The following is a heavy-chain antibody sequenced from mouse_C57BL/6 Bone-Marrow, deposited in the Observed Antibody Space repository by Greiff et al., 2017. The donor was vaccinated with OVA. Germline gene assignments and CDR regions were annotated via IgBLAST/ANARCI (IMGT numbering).Heavy chain of an antibody. Sequence: EVKVEESGGGLVQPGGSMKLSCVASGFTFSNYWMNWVRQSPGKGLEWVAQIRLKSDNYATHYAESVKGRFTISRDDSKSSVYLQMNNLRAEDTGIYYCTGITTVVATDYWGQGTTLTVSS. V-gene: IGHV6-3*01. CDR2: IRLKSDNYAT. CDR3: TGITTVVATDY. D-gene: IGHD1-1*01. CDR1: GFTFSNYW. J-gene: IGHJ2*01.